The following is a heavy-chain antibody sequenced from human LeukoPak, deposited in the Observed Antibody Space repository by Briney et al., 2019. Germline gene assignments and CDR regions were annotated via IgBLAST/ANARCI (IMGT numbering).Heavy chain of an antibody. CDR2: LIGDSDSI. V-gene: IGHV3-9*03. J-gene: IGHJ3*02. CDR1: GFTFADYS. Sequence: GGSLRLSCAASGFTFADYSMHWVRHAPGKGLEWVSGLIGDSDSIGYADSVKCRFTESSDSTKNSLYLQVSRLRAEDMAFYYWAKDLTRQTRGSLNAFDIWGQGTMVTVPA. D-gene: IGHD5-12*01. CDR3: AKDLTRQTRGSLNAFDI.